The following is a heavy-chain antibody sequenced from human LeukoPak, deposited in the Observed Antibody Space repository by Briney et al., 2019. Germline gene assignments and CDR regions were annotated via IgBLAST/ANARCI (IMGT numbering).Heavy chain of an antibody. V-gene: IGHV4-34*01. J-gene: IGHJ6*02. CDR1: GGSFSGYY. CDR2: INHSGST. D-gene: IGHD6-19*01. CDR3: ARDTVAGTSRDLNYGMDV. Sequence: PSETLSLTCAVYGGSFSGYYWSWLRQPPGKGLEWIGEINHSGSTNYNPSLKSRVTISVDTSKNQFSLKLSSVTAADTAVYYCARDTVAGTSRDLNYGMDVWGQGTTVTVSS.